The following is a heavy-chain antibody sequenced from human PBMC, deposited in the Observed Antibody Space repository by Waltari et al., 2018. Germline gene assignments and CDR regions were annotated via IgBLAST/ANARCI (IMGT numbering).Heavy chain of an antibody. CDR3: ARGSANIVATISYYYYGMDV. V-gene: IGHV1-69*05. CDR2: IIPIFGTA. D-gene: IGHD5-12*01. Sequence: QVQLVQSGAEVKKPGSSVKVSCKASGGTFSSYALSWVRQAPGQGLEWMGGIIPIFGTANYAQKFQGRVTITTDESTSTAYMELSSLRSEDTAVYYCARGSANIVATISYYYYGMDVWGQGTTVTVSS. CDR1: GGTFSSYA. J-gene: IGHJ6*02.